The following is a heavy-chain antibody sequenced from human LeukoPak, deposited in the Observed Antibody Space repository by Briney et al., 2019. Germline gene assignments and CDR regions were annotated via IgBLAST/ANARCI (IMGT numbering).Heavy chain of an antibody. V-gene: IGHV1-46*01. CDR3: AKGLKISGWYYFEY. D-gene: IGHD6-19*01. Sequence: ASVKVTCKASGYTFTNFYMHWVRQAPGQGLEWMGIINPSGGGTSYAQKFQGRVTMTRDTSTSTVYMELSSLRSEDTAVYYCAKGLKISGWYYFEYWGQGTLVTVSS. CDR1: GYTFTNFY. CDR2: INPSGGGT. J-gene: IGHJ4*02.